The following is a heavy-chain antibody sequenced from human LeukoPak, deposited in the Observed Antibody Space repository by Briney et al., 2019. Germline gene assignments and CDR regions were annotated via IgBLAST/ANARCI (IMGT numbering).Heavy chain of an antibody. J-gene: IGHJ4*02. CDR2: IYHSGST. D-gene: IGHD3-9*01. V-gene: IGHV4-30-2*01. CDR3: ARRRGQHYDILTGYYMGFDY. Sequence: PSETLSLTCAVSGGSISSGGYSWSWIRQPPGKGLEWIGYIYHSGSTYYNPSLESRVTISVDRSKNQFSLKLSSVTAADTAVYYCARRRGQHYDILTGYYMGFDYWGQGTLVTVSS. CDR1: GGSISSGGYS.